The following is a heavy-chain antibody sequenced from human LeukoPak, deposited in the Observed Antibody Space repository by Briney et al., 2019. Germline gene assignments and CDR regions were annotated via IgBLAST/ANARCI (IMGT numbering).Heavy chain of an antibody. V-gene: IGHV3-7*01. D-gene: IGHD3-22*01. Sequence: GGSLRLSCAASGFTFNRYWMSWVRQAPGKGLEWVASINEDGREKYHVDSVKGRFTISRDNAKNSVYLQMNSLRAEDTAVYYCARDWWDSSGYFDYWGQGTLVTASS. J-gene: IGHJ4*02. CDR1: GFTFNRYW. CDR2: INEDGREK. CDR3: ARDWWDSSGYFDY.